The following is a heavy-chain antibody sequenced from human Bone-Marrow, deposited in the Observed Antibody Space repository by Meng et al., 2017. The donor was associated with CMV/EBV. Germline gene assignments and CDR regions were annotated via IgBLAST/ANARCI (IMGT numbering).Heavy chain of an antibody. CDR1: GGSFSGYY. CDR3: ARDRREVPYGMDV. V-gene: IGHV4-34*01. Sequence: GSLRLSCAVYGGSFSGYYWSWIRQPPGKGLEWIGEINHSGSTNYNPSLKSRVTISVDTSKNQFSLKLSSVTAADTAVYYCARDRREVPYGMDVWGQGNTVIVAS. CDR2: INHSGST. J-gene: IGHJ6*02. D-gene: IGHD1-26*01.